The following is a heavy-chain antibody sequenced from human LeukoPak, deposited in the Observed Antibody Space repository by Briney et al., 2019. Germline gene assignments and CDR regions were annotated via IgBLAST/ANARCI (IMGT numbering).Heavy chain of an antibody. D-gene: IGHD2-2*01. V-gene: IGHV5-51*01. CDR2: IYPGDSDT. CDR1: GYSFTSYW. CDR3: ARRGVRYCSSTSCSASDAFDI. J-gene: IGHJ3*02. Sequence: GESLKISCKGSGYSFTSYWIGWVRQMPGKGLEWMGIIYPGDSDTRYSPSFQGQVTISADKSISTAYLQWSSLKASDTAMYYCARRGVRYCSSTSCSASDAFDIWGQWTMVTVSS.